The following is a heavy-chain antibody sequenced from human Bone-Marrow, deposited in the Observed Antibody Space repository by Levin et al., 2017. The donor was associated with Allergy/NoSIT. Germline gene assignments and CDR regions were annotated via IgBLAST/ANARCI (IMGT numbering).Heavy chain of an antibody. CDR1: GFTFRNYA. CDR2: ISGSGGTT. D-gene: IGHD3-3*01. CDR3: AKDWTFDDFWRAYYPVLHERPIDH. J-gene: IGHJ4*02. V-gene: IGHV3-23*01. Sequence: PPGGSLRLSCAASGFTFRNYAMNWVRQAPGKGLEWVSVISGSGGTTYYADSVKGRFTISRDNSKNTLYLQVNNLRAEDTAIYYCAKDWTFDDFWRAYYPVLHERPIDHWGQGTLVTVSS.